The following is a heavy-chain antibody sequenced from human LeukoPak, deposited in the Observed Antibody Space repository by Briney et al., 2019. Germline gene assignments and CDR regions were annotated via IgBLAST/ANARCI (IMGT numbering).Heavy chain of an antibody. CDR2: IYPGDSDT. CDR3: AVAPLRQPWVDF. CDR1: GYKFTSYW. D-gene: IGHD1-1*01. Sequence: GESLKISCKGSGYKFTSYWIGWVRQMPGKGLEWMGIIYPGDSDTRYSPSFQGQVTISADKFISTAYLQWSSLKASDSAMFYCAVAPLRQPWVDFWGQGTLVTVSS. J-gene: IGHJ4*02. V-gene: IGHV5-51*01.